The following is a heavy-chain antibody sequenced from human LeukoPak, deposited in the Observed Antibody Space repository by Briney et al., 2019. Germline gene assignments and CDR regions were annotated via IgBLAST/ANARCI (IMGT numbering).Heavy chain of an antibody. CDR3: ARDMSDYDSSGYDN. CDR1: GFTFSDYY. D-gene: IGHD3-22*01. Sequence: KSGGSLRLSCAASGFTFSDYYMSWIRQAPGRGLEWVSYISSSGSTIYYADSVKGRFTISRDNAKNSLYLQMNSLRAEDTAVYYCARDMSDYDSSGYDNWGQGTLVTDSS. CDR2: ISSSGSTI. J-gene: IGHJ4*02. V-gene: IGHV3-11*01.